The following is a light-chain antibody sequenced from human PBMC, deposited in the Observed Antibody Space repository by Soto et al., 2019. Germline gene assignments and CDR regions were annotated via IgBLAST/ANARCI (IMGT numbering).Light chain of an antibody. Sequence: QSALTQPASVSGSPEQSITICCTGTSTDVGRYNYVSWYQQHPGKAPKLMVYDVSNRPSWVSNRFSGSKSGITASLTISGLQAEDEADYYCTSYTSDSTYVFGTGTKVTVL. CDR3: TSYTSDSTYV. CDR2: DVS. V-gene: IGLV2-14*01. CDR1: STDVGRYNY. J-gene: IGLJ1*01.